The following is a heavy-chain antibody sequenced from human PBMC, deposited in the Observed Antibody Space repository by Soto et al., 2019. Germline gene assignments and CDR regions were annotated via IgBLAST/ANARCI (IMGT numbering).Heavy chain of an antibody. Sequence: LSETLSLTCAVYGGSFSGYYWSWIRQPPGKGLEWIGEINHSGSTNYNPSLKSRVTISVDTSKNQFSLKLSSVTAADTAVYYCARVPGIAAAGGNWFDPWGQGTLVTVSS. CDR2: INHSGST. CDR1: GGSFSGYY. J-gene: IGHJ5*02. V-gene: IGHV4-34*01. CDR3: ARVPGIAAAGGNWFDP. D-gene: IGHD6-13*01.